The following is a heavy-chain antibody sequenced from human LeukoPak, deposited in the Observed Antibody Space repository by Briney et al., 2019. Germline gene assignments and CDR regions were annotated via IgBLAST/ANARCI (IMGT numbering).Heavy chain of an antibody. CDR1: GFTFSSYT. Sequence: SGGSLRLSCAASGFTFSSYTMNWVRQAPGKGLEWIGYIYYSGSTKYNPSLKSRVTISVDASKNQFSLKLSSVTAADTAVYYCARGRYSSSSYWFDPWGQGTLVTVSS. CDR3: ARGRYSSSSYWFDP. V-gene: IGHV4-59*01. D-gene: IGHD6-13*01. J-gene: IGHJ5*02. CDR2: IYYSGST.